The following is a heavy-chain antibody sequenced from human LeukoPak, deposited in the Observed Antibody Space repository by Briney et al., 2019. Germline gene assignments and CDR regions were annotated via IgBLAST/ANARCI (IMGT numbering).Heavy chain of an antibody. V-gene: IGHV3-30*03. Sequence: GGSLRLSCAASGFTFSSYGMHWVRQAPGKGLEWVAIISHDGSSKYYADSVKGRFTISRDNSKNTLYLQMNSLRAEDTAVYYCARDRGGYEFFDYWGQGILVTVSS. CDR2: ISHDGSSK. CDR1: GFTFSSYG. D-gene: IGHD5-12*01. CDR3: ARDRGGYEFFDY. J-gene: IGHJ4*02.